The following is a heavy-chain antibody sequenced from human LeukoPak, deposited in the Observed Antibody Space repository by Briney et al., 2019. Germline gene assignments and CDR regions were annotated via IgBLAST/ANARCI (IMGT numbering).Heavy chain of an antibody. D-gene: IGHD3-22*01. V-gene: IGHV4-61*10. J-gene: IGHJ4*02. Sequence: SETLSLTCTVSGGSISSGSYYWSWIRQPAGKGLEWIGYIYYSGSTYYNPSLKSRVAISVDTSKNQFSLTVSSVTAADTAVYYCTRDVPRSSGYPDNWGQGTLVTVSS. CDR3: TRDVPRSSGYPDN. CDR1: GGSISSGSYY. CDR2: IYYSGST.